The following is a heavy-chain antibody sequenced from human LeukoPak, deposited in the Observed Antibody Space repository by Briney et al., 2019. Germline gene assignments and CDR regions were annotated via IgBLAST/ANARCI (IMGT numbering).Heavy chain of an antibody. CDR3: ARGKPSYGSGTFYRPLEPNYMDV. D-gene: IGHD3-10*01. V-gene: IGHV4-38-2*02. CDR1: GYSISSGYY. Sequence: SETLSLTCTVSGYSISSGYYWGCIRQPPGKGLEWIGSIDQSGSTYYNPSLKSRVTISVDTSKNQFSLKLSSVTAADTAMYYCARGKPSYGSGTFYRPLEPNYMDVWGKGTTVTVSS. J-gene: IGHJ6*03. CDR2: IDQSGST.